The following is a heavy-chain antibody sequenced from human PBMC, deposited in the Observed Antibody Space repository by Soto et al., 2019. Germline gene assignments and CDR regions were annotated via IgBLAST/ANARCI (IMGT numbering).Heavy chain of an antibody. D-gene: IGHD6-13*01. CDR1: GYTFTSYG. Sequence: ASVKVSCKASGYTFTSYGISWVRQAPGQGLEWMGWINAGNGNTKYSQKFQGRVTITRDTSASTAYMELSSLRSEDTAVYYCARGPEQQLVKGAYNWFDPWG. CDR2: INAGNGNT. J-gene: IGHJ5*02. V-gene: IGHV1-3*01. CDR3: ARGPEQQLVKGAYNWFDP.